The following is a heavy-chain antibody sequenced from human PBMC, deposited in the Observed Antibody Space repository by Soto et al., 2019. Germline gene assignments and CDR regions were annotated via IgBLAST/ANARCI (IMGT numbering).Heavy chain of an antibody. CDR1: GGTFGSYA. V-gene: IGHV1-69*01. CDR3: ARSQGSRTSLEIYYYYYYGMDV. CDR2: IIPIPGTA. J-gene: IGHJ6*02. Sequence: QVQLVQSGAEVKKPGSSVKVSCKASGGTFGSYAISWVRQAPGQGREWMGGIIPIPGTANYAQKFQGRVTIAADESTSTAYMELSRLRSEDTAVYYCARSQGSRTSLEIYYYYYYGMDVWGQGTTVTVSS. D-gene: IGHD2-2*01.